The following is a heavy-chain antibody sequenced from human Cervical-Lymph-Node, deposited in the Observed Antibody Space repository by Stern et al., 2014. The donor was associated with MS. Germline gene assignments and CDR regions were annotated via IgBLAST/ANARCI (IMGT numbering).Heavy chain of an antibody. CDR2: IYWDDDL. D-gene: IGHD1-26*01. V-gene: IGHV2-5*02. J-gene: IGHJ6*02. Sequence: QVTLRESGPTLVKPTQTLTLTCTFSGFTLNTTGVGVSWIRQPPGKALEWLALIYWDDDLRYRSSLRNRLTIARGNSKNQVVLTMTNMDPVDTATYFCAHKLGLYGMDVWGQGTTVLVSS. CDR3: AHKLGLYGMDV. CDR1: GFTLNTTGVG.